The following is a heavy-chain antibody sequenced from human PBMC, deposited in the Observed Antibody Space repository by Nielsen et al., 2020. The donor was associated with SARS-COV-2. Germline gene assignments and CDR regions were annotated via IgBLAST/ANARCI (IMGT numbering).Heavy chain of an antibody. D-gene: IGHD1-26*01. V-gene: IGHV3-23*01. Sequence: GESLKISCAASGFTFSSYAMSWVRQAPGKWLEWVSVISSSGGSTYYADSVKGRFTISRDNSKNTLFLQMNSLRAEDTAVYYCAKEEVGVTWSDWGQGTLVTVSS. CDR3: AKEEVGVTWSD. CDR2: ISSSGGST. J-gene: IGHJ4*02. CDR1: GFTFSSYA.